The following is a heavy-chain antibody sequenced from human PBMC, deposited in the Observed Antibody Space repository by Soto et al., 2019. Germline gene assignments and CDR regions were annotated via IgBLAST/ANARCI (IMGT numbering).Heavy chain of an antibody. CDR2: ISYDGSNK. J-gene: IGHJ4*02. CDR1: GFTFSSYA. CDR3: ARDWGNWNDGVDY. Sequence: QVQLVESGGGVVRPGRSLRLSCAASGFTFSSYAMHWVRQAPGKGLEWVAVISYDGSNKYYADSVKGRFTISRDNSKNTLYLQMNSLRAEDTAVYYCARDWGNWNDGVDYWGQGTLVTVSS. V-gene: IGHV3-30-3*01. D-gene: IGHD1-1*01.